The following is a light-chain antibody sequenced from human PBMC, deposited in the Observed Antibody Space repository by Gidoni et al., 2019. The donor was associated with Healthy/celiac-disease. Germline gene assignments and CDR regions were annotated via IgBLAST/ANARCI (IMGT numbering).Light chain of an antibody. Sequence: QSALTQPAPVSGSPGQAITISCPGTSSDVGGSNYVSWYQQHPGKAPKLMIYEVSNRPSGVSNRFSGSKSGNTASLTISGLQAEDEADYYCSSYTSSSTLVVFGGGTKLTVL. CDR1: SSDVGGSNY. J-gene: IGLJ2*01. CDR3: SSYTSSSTLVV. CDR2: EVS. V-gene: IGLV2-14*01.